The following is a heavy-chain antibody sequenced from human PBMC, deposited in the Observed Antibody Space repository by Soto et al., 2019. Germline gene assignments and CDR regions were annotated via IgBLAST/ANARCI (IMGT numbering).Heavy chain of an antibody. CDR2: INAGNGNT. Sequence: QVQLVQSGAEVKKPGASVKVSCKASGYTFTSYAMHWVRQAPGQRLEWMGWINAGNGNTKYSQKFQGRVTITRDTSASTAYMELSSLRSKDTAVYYCARDSRLTGTTVYWGQGTLVIVSS. CDR1: GYTFTSYA. V-gene: IGHV1-3*01. D-gene: IGHD1-20*01. CDR3: ARDSRLTGTTVY. J-gene: IGHJ4*02.